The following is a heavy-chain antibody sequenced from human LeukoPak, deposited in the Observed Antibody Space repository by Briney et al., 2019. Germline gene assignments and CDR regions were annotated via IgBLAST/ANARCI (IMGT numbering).Heavy chain of an antibody. CDR3: AKDLSRAVAADWFDP. CDR2: ISDSGGST. J-gene: IGHJ5*02. V-gene: IGHV3-23*01. Sequence: GGSLRLSCAASGFTFSNYDMSWVRQAPGKGLEXXXXISDSGGSTYYADSVKGRFTISRDNSKNTLYLQMTNLRAADTAVYYCAKDLSRAVAADWFDPWDQGSLVTVSS. D-gene: IGHD6-19*01. CDR1: GFTFSNYD.